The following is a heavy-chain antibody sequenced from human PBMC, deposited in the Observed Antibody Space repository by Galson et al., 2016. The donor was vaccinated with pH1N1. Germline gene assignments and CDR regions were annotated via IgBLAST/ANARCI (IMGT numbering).Heavy chain of an antibody. V-gene: IGHV3-49*04. J-gene: IGHJ6*03. CDR1: GFTFGDYS. CDR3: AKDAITMIEGNNYYMDV. CDR2: IRSNAFGGTT. Sequence: SLRLSCAASGFTFGDYSLNWVRQAPGKGLEWVGFIRSNAFGGTTEYAASVKGRFTVSRDDSKNTLYLQTNSLRAEDTAVYYCAKDAITMIEGNNYYMDVWGKGTTVTVSS. D-gene: IGHD3-22*01.